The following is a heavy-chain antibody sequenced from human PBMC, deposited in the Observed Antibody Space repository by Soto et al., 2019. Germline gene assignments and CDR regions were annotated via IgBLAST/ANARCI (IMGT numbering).Heavy chain of an antibody. Sequence: PGGSLRLSCAASGFTFSSYAMSWFRQAPGKGLEWVSAISGSGGSTYYADSVKGRFTISRDNSKNTLYLQMNSLRAEDTAVYYCAKFSGDLGYCNGGSCYSIVYYFDYWGQGTLVTVSS. CDR2: ISGSGGST. CDR1: GFTFSSYA. CDR3: AKFSGDLGYCNGGSCYSIVYYFDY. V-gene: IGHV3-23*01. D-gene: IGHD2-15*01. J-gene: IGHJ4*02.